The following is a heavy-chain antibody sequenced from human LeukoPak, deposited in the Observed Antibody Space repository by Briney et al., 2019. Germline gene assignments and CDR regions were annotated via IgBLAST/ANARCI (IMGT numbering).Heavy chain of an antibody. J-gene: IGHJ3*02. Sequence: PSQTLSLTCTVSGGSISSGDYYWSWIRQPPWKGLEWIGYIYYSGSTYYNPSLKSRVTISVDTSKNQFSLKLSSVTAADTAVYYCARDTNWEAFDIWGQGTMVAVSS. D-gene: IGHD7-27*01. CDR3: ARDTNWEAFDI. CDR1: GGSISSGDYY. V-gene: IGHV4-30-4*01. CDR2: IYYSGST.